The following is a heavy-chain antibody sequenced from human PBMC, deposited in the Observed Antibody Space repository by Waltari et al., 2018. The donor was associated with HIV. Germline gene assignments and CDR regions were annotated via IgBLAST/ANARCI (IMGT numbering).Heavy chain of an antibody. Sequence: QVHLQQWGAGLLNSSEALSLTCAVYGGYFNDFFWNWIRQFPGKGLEWIGEINHSAITNYNPSLESRVTISVDTSKSQFSVTLNSVTAADNAMYYCARGRKLGSNLWSPRLEYGMDVWGQGTRAIV. CDR2: INHSAIT. CDR3: ARGRKLGSNLWSPRLEYGMDV. J-gene: IGHJ6*02. CDR1: GGYFNDFF. V-gene: IGHV4-34*02. D-gene: IGHD6-13*01.